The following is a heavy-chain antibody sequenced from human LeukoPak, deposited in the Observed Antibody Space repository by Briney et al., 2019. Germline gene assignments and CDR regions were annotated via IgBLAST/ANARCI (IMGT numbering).Heavy chain of an antibody. CDR2: IIPILGIA. D-gene: IGHD1-7*01. J-gene: IGHJ5*02. V-gene: IGHV1-69*04. CDR3: ARGTTGTNWFDP. Sequence: SVKVSCKASGGTFSSYAISWVRQAPGQGLEWMGRIIPILGIANYAQKFQGRVTITADKSTSTAYMELSSLRSEDTAVYYCARGTTGTNWFDPWGQGTLVTVSS. CDR1: GGTFSSYA.